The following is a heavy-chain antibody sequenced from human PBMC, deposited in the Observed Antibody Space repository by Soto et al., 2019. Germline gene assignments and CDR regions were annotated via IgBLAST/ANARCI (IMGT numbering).Heavy chain of an antibody. CDR1: GGSISSGGYY. V-gene: IGHV4-31*03. D-gene: IGHD1-26*01. J-gene: IGHJ5*02. CDR3: ARDSGSIVGATTTTNWFDP. CDR2: IYYSGST. Sequence: SETLSLTCTVSGGSISSGGYYWSWIRQHPWKGLEWIGYIYYSGSTYYNPSLKSRVTISVDTSKNQFSLKLSSVTAADTAVYYCARDSGSIVGATTTTNWFDPWGQGXLVTVYS.